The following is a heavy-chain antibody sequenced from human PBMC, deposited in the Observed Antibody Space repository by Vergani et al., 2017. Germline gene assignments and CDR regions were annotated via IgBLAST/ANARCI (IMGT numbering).Heavy chain of an antibody. J-gene: IGHJ3*02. Sequence: LVESGGGLVQPGGSLRLSCAASSFSVSSHYMTWVRQAPGTGLEWVSTINIGGRTSYADSVKGRLTLPRDDSKNTLHLQMNSLRPEDTAVYYCARGMTTETTDLDGFDIWGQGTMVSVSS. CDR2: INIGGRT. CDR3: ARGMTTETTDLDGFDI. V-gene: IGHV3-66*02. CDR1: SFSVSSHY. D-gene: IGHD4-17*01.